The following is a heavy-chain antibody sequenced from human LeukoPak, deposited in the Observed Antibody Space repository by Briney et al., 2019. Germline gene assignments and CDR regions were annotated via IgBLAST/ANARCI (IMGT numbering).Heavy chain of an antibody. CDR2: ISSSSTYI. D-gene: IGHD6-19*01. CDR3: AKSSGWNYYYYYMDV. CDR1: GFTFSNYG. Sequence: KPGGSLRLSCAASGFTFSNYGMNWVRQAPGKGLERVSYISSSSTYIYYADSVKGRFTISRDNAKNSLYLQMNSLRAEDTAVYYCAKSSGWNYYYYYMDVWGKGTTVIASS. V-gene: IGHV3-21*01. J-gene: IGHJ6*03.